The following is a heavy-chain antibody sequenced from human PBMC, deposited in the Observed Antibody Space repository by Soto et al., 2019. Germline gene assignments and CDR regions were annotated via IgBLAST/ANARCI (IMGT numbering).Heavy chain of an antibody. V-gene: IGHV1-2*02. CDR3: ARDDSRGYYPCYN. J-gene: IGHJ4*02. Sequence: ASVKVSCKASGYTFTGYYMHWVRQAPGQGLEWMGWINPNSGGTNYAQKFQGRVTMTRDTSISTAYMELSRLRSDDTAVYYWARDDSRGYYPCYNRGQGTLVAVAS. D-gene: IGHD3-22*01. CDR1: GYTFTGYY. CDR2: INPNSGGT.